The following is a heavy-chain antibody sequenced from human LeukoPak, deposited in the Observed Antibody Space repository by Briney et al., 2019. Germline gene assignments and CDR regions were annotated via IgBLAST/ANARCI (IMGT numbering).Heavy chain of an antibody. Sequence: GGSLRLSCAASGFTFDDYGMSWVRQAPGKGLEWVSGINWNGGSTGYADSVKGRFTISRDNAKNSLYLQMNSLRAEDTALYYCAREGYSISWPYFDYWGQGTLVTVSS. CDR3: AREGYSISWPYFDY. CDR2: INWNGGST. J-gene: IGHJ4*02. CDR1: GFTFDDYG. D-gene: IGHD6-13*01. V-gene: IGHV3-20*04.